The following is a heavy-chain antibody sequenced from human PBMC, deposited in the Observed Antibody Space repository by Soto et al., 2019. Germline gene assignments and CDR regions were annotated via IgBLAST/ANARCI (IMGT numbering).Heavy chain of an antibody. J-gene: IGHJ5*02. D-gene: IGHD3-3*01. CDR2: IYWDDDK. V-gene: IGHV2-5*02. Sequence: QITLKESGPTLVKPTQTLTLTCTFSGFSLSTSGVGVGWIRQPPGKALEWLALIYWDDDKRYSPSLKSRLTISKDTSKNQVVLTMTNMDAVDTATYYCAHSRSGFWSGYYEFGSWFDPWGQGTLVTVSS. CDR3: AHSRSGFWSGYYEFGSWFDP. CDR1: GFSLSTSGVG.